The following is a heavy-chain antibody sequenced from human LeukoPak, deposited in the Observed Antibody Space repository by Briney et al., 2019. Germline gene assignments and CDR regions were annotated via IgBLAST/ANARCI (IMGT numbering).Heavy chain of an antibody. Sequence: SETLSLTCAVYGGSFSGYYWSWIRQPPGKGLEWIGEINHSGSTNYNPSLKSRVTISVDTSKNQFSLKLSSVTAADTAVYYCGVGSPYYYYYMDVWGKGTTVTVSS. J-gene: IGHJ6*03. CDR3: GVGSPYYYYYMDV. CDR2: INHSGST. V-gene: IGHV4-34*01. CDR1: GGSFSGYY. D-gene: IGHD1-26*01.